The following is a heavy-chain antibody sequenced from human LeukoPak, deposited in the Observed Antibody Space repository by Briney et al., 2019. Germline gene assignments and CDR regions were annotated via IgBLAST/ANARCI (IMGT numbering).Heavy chain of an antibody. CDR2: ISGSGGST. Sequence: PGGTLRLSCAASGFTFSSYGMSWVRQAPGKGLEWVSAISGSGGSTYYADSVKGRFTISRDNAKNSLYLQMNSLRAEDTAVYYCARAAGYYDSSGYYCDYWGQGTLVTVSS. D-gene: IGHD3-22*01. V-gene: IGHV3-23*01. J-gene: IGHJ4*02. CDR3: ARAAGYYDSSGYYCDY. CDR1: GFTFSSYG.